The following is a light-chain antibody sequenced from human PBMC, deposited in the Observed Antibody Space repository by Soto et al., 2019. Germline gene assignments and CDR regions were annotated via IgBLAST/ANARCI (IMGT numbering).Light chain of an antibody. CDR1: SSDVGSYNL. CDR3: CSYAGSTSLV. J-gene: IGLJ2*01. V-gene: IGLV2-23*02. CDR2: EVI. Sequence: QSALTQPASVSGSPRQSITISCTGTSSDVGSYNLVSWYQQHPGKAPKVIIYEVIKRPSGVSNRFSGSKSGNTASLTISGLQAEDEADYYCCSYAGSTSLVFGGGTKLTVL.